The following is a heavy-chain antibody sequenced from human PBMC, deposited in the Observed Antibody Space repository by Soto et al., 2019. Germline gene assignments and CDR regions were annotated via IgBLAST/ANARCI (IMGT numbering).Heavy chain of an antibody. D-gene: IGHD4-17*01. CDR2: IWYDGSNK. CDR1: GFTFSSYG. CDR3: ARDGTVTTRGYYYYYMDV. J-gene: IGHJ6*03. Sequence: GGSLRLSCAASGFTFSSYGMHWVRQAPGKGLEWVAVIWYDGSNKYYADSVKGRFTISRDNSKNTLYLQMNSLRAEDTAVYYCARDGTVTTRGYYYYYMDVWGKGTTVTVSS. V-gene: IGHV3-33*01.